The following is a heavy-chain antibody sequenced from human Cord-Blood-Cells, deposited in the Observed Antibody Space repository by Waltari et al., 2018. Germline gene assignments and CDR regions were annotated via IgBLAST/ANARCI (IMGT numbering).Heavy chain of an antibody. D-gene: IGHD2-15*01. V-gene: IGHV4-34*01. CDR1: GGSFSGYY. CDR2: INQSGSA. CDR3: AGGVVVAATPIRWFDP. J-gene: IGHJ5*02. Sequence: QVQLQQWGAGLLKPSETLSLTCAVYGGSFSGYYWSWIRQPPGKGLEWIGEINQSGSANDHPSLKMRVTISVATSKNQFSLKLSSVTAADTAVYYCAGGVVVAATPIRWFDPWGQGTLVTVSS.